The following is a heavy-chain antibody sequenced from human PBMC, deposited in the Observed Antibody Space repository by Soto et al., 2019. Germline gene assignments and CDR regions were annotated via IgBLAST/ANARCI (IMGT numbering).Heavy chain of an antibody. CDR3: TTPDYSSGRSVDY. V-gene: IGHV3-15*01. Sequence: KPVGSLRLSCAASGFTFSNAWTGWVRQAPGKGLEWVGRIKSKTDGGTTDYAAPVKGRFTISRDDSKNTLYLQMNSLKTEDTAVYYCTTPDYSSGRSVDYWGQGTLVTVSS. CDR1: GFTFSNAW. D-gene: IGHD6-19*01. CDR2: IKSKTDGGTT. J-gene: IGHJ4*02.